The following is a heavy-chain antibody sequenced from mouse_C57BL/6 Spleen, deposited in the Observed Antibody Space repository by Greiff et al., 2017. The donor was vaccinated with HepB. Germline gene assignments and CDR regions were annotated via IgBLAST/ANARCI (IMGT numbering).Heavy chain of an antibody. CDR1: GYTFTDYE. D-gene: IGHD2-1*01. CDR2: IDPETGGT. Sequence: VQLQESGAELVRPGASVTLSCKASGYTFTDYEMHWVKQTPVHGLEWIGAIDPETGGTAYNQKFKGKAILTADKSSSTAYMELRSLTSEDSAVYYCTRNYGNYLAWFAYWGQGTLVTVSA. V-gene: IGHV1-15*01. J-gene: IGHJ3*01. CDR3: TRNYGNYLAWFAY.